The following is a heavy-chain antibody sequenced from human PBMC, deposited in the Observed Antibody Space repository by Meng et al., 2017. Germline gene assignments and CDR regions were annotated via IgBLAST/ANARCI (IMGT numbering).Heavy chain of an antibody. CDR3: ARDFDY. CDR1: EFIFRHYE. CDR2: ITKDGSRK. V-gene: IGHV3-30*16. Sequence: VRVVDVGGDVVPPGSSLTISGSAPEFIFRHYEMHWVRQAPGKGLEWVACITKDGSRKYYLGAVRGRFTISRDNSKNTLYLEMNSLRSEDTALYYCARDFDYWGQGTLVTVSS. J-gene: IGHJ4*02.